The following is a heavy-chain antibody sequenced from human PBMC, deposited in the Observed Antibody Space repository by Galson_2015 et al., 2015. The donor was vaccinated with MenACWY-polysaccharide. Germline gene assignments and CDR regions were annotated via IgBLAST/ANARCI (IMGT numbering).Heavy chain of an antibody. Sequence: SLRLSCAGSGFNFGGNGLHWVRQAPGKGLEWVALIRNDGRKHYPDAVKGRFTISRDNSKNTLYLQMNSLRPEDTAVYYCARNPSRLDIAAASHWGQVALVSVSS. D-gene: IGHD6-13*01. J-gene: IGHJ4*02. CDR1: GFNFGGNG. V-gene: IGHV3-30*02. CDR2: IRNDGRK. CDR3: ARNPSRLDIAAASH.